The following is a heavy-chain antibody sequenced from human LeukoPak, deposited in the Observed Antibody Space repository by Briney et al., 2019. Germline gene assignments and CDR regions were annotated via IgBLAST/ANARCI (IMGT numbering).Heavy chain of an antibody. CDR3: ARGVTETNYYYYGVDV. D-gene: IGHD4-17*01. CDR1: GGSISSGGYS. CDR2: IYHSGST. V-gene: IGHV4-30-2*01. Sequence: SETLSLTCAVSGGSISSGGYSWSWIRQPPGKGLEWIGYIYHSGSTYYNPSLKSRVTISVDRSKNQFSLKLSSVTAADTAVYYCARGVTETNYYYYGVDVWGQGTTVTVSS. J-gene: IGHJ6*02.